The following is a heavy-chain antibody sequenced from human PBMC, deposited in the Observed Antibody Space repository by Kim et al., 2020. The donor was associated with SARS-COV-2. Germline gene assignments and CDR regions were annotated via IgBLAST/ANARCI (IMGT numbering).Heavy chain of an antibody. V-gene: IGHV3-23*01. D-gene: IGHD6-13*01. CDR3: AKDLRGPEAGTWYFDH. Sequence: DAVKGRFTISKNNSKNTLYLQMKNLRAEDTAIYYCAKDLRGPEAGTWYFDHWGQGTLVTVSS. J-gene: IGHJ4*02.